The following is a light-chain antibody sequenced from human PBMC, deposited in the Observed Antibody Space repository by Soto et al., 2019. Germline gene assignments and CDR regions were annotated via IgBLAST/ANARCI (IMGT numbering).Light chain of an antibody. Sequence: DIQMTQSPSSLSASVGDRITITCRASQSISHYLHWYQQKPGKAPKLLIYAAFSLQSGVPSRFSGSGSGTDFTLTISSLQPEDFATYYCQQSYSDPRTFGQGTQ. J-gene: IGKJ1*01. CDR3: QQSYSDPRT. CDR1: QSISHY. V-gene: IGKV1-39*01. CDR2: AAF.